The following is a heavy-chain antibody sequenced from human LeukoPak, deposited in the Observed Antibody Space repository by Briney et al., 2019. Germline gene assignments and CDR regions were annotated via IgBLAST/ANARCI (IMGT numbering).Heavy chain of an antibody. CDR2: IYHNGST. V-gene: IGHV4-38-2*02. CDR1: GYSISSGYY. J-gene: IGHJ6*03. Sequence: SETLSLTCTVSGYSISSGYYWGWIRQPPGKGLEWIGRIYHNGSTYYNPSLKSRVTISVDTSKNQFSLKLSSVTAADTAVYYCARVNSSSWYRYYYYMDVWGKGTTVTVSS. CDR3: ARVNSSSWYRYYYYMDV. D-gene: IGHD6-13*01.